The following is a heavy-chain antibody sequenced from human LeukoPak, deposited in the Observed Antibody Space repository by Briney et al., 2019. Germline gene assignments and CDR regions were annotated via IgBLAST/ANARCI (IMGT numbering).Heavy chain of an antibody. CDR2: FYYSGST. V-gene: IGHV4-39*07. D-gene: IGHD1-1*01. CDR3: ARVSVGHWKKIDY. CDR1: GGSISSSSYY. J-gene: IGHJ4*02. Sequence: PSETLSLTCTVSGGSISSSSYYWGWIRQPPVKGLEWIGTFYYSGSTYQNLSLKSRVTISLDTSKNQVSLKLTSVTAADTAVYYCARVSVGHWKKIDYWGQGTLVTVSS.